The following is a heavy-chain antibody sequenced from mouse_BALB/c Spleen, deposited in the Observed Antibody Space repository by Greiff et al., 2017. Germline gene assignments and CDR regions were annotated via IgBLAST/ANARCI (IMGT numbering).Heavy chain of an antibody. CDR3: ARSGGNYDAMDY. J-gene: IGHJ4*01. V-gene: IGHV5-17*02. D-gene: IGHD2-1*01. Sequence: EVQLVESGGGLVQPGGSRKLSCAASGFTFSSFGMPWVRQAPEKGLEWVAYISSGSSTIYYADTVKGRFTISRDNPKNTLFLQMTSLRSEDTAMYYCARSGGNYDAMDYWGQGTSVTVSS. CDR1: GFTFSSFG. CDR2: ISSGSSTI.